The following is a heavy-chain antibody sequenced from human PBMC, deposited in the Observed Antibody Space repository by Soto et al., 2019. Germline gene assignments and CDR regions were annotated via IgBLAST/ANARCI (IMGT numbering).Heavy chain of an antibody. Sequence: GASVKASSKDSGGTYSCYALSWVRQAPGQGLEWMGGIIPIFGTANYAQKFQGRVTITADESTSTACMELSSLRSEDTAVYYCARGTVTAYNWFEPWGQGTLVTVSS. CDR3: ARGTVTAYNWFEP. CDR1: GGTYSCYA. J-gene: IGHJ5*02. V-gene: IGHV1-69*13. D-gene: IGHD4-4*01. CDR2: IIPIFGTA.